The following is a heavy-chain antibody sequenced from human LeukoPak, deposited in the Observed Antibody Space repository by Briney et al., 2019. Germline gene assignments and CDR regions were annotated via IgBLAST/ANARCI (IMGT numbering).Heavy chain of an antibody. CDR2: INHSGST. CDR1: GGSFSGYY. J-gene: IGHJ6*03. D-gene: IGHD2-2*01. Sequence: PSETLSLTCAVYGGSFSGYYWSRIRQPPGKGLEWIGEINHSGSTNYNPSLKSRVTISVDTSKNQFSLKLSSVTAADTAVYYCARRTVHCSSTSCPFSYYYYYYMDVWGKGTTVTISS. V-gene: IGHV4-34*01. CDR3: ARRTVHCSSTSCPFSYYYYYYMDV.